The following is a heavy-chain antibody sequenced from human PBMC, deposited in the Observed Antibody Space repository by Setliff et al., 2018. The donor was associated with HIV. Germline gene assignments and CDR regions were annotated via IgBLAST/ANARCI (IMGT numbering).Heavy chain of an antibody. V-gene: IGHV4-34*01. J-gene: IGHJ4*02. CDR3: AAWGPRYSYAPYFLDS. CDR2: INHSGST. D-gene: IGHD5-18*01. Sequence: SETLSLTCAVYGGSFSAYHWSWIRQTPGKGLEWIREINHSGSTNYSPSLKSRVTISVDASRNQFSLRLSSVTAADTAVYYCAAWGPRYSYAPYFLDSWGQGTLVTVSS. CDR1: GGSFSAYH.